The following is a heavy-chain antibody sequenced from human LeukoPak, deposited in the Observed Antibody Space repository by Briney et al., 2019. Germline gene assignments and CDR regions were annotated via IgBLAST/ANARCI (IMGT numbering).Heavy chain of an antibody. Sequence: SVKVSCKASGGTFSSYAISWVRQAPGRGLEWMGGIIPIFGTANYAQKFQGRVTITTDESTSTAYMELSSLRSEDTGVYYCARSRRLLRYFHWTPPEADWFDPWGQETLVTVSS. D-gene: IGHD3-9*01. J-gene: IGHJ5*02. CDR1: GGTFSSYA. CDR2: IIPIFGTA. CDR3: ARSRRLLRYFHWTPPEADWFDP. V-gene: IGHV1-69*05.